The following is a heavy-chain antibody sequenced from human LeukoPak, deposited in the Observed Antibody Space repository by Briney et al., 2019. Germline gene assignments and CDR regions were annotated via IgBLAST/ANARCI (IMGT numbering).Heavy chain of an antibody. Sequence: PGGSLRLSCAASGFTVSSNYMSWVRQAPGKGLEWVSVIYSGGSTYYADSVKGRFTISRDNSKSTVYVQMNSLRAEDTAVYYCAKALDVTYYGRFDSWGQGTLVTVSS. V-gene: IGHV3-66*01. CDR3: AKALDVTYYGRFDS. J-gene: IGHJ4*02. D-gene: IGHD1-26*01. CDR2: IYSGGST. CDR1: GFTVSSNY.